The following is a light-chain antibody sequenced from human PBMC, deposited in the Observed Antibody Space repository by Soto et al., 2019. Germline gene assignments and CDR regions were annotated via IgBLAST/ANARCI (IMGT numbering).Light chain of an antibody. Sequence: QSALTQPASVSGSTGQSITISCTGTSSDVGGYNYVSWHQQHPGKAPKLMIFDVSNRPSGVSNRFSGSKSGNTASLTISGLQAEDEADYYCSSYTSSSTVIFGGGTKLTVL. V-gene: IGLV2-14*03. CDR3: SSYTSSSTVI. CDR1: SSDVGGYNY. J-gene: IGLJ2*01. CDR2: DVS.